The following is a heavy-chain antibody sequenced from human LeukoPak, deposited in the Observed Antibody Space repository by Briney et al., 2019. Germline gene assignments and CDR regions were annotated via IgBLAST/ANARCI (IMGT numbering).Heavy chain of an antibody. CDR3: ARARLYYDILTGYYSYYFDY. Sequence: PSETLSLTCSVSGGSISGHYWSWIRQPPGKGLEWIGYIYSSGSTNYKPSLKSRVTISEDTSKNQFSLRLSSVTAADTAVYYCARARLYYDILTGYYSYYFDYWGQGTLVTVSS. J-gene: IGHJ4*02. CDR1: GGSISGHY. V-gene: IGHV4-59*11. D-gene: IGHD3-9*01. CDR2: IYSSGST.